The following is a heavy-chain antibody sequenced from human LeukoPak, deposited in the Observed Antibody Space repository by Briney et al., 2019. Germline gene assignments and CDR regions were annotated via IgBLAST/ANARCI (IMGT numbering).Heavy chain of an antibody. V-gene: IGHV4-61*01. Sequence: SETLSLTCTVSGYSISSGYYWSWIRQPPGKGLEWIGYIYYSGSTNYNPSLKSRVTISVDTSKNQFSLKLSSVTAADTAVYYCARSSMVRGLTYYYYYYMDVWGKGTTVTISS. J-gene: IGHJ6*03. CDR3: ARSSMVRGLTYYYYYYMDV. CDR1: GYSISSGYY. CDR2: IYYSGST. D-gene: IGHD3-10*01.